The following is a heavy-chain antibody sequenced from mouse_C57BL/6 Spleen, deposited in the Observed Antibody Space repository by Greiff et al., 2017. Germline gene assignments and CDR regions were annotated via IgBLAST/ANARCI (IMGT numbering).Heavy chain of an antibody. V-gene: IGHV1-4*01. CDR2: INPSSGYT. CDR1: GYTFTSYT. CDR3: ARGDYGAYYFDY. J-gene: IGHJ2*01. Sequence: QLQQSGAELARPGASVKMSCKASGYTFTSYTMHWVKQRPGQGLEWIGYINPSSGYTKYNQKFKDKATLTADKSSSTAYMQLSSLTSEDSAVYYCARGDYGAYYFDYWGQGTTLTVSS. D-gene: IGHD1-1*01.